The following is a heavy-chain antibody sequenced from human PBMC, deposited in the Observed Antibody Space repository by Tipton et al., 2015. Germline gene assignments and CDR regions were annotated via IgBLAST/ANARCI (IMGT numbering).Heavy chain of an antibody. Sequence: TLSLTCNVSGVSLRSGGYYWSWIRQLPGKGLEWIGHFYYSGRTSYNPSLKSRITISVDKSKSQLFLTLTSVTAADTAVYYCARRRGGIAVAGTVDYWGQGTLVTVSS. CDR2: FYYSGRT. D-gene: IGHD6-19*01. V-gene: IGHV4-31*03. J-gene: IGHJ4*02. CDR3: ARRRGGIAVAGTVDY. CDR1: GVSLRSGGYY.